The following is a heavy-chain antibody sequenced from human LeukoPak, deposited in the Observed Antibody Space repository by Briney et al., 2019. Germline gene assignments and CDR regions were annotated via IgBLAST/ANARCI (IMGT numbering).Heavy chain of an antibody. J-gene: IGHJ6*03. V-gene: IGHV4-39*07. CDR2: IYYSGST. CDR3: ASASYYYYYMDV. Sequence: SETLSLTCTVSGGSISSSSYYWGWIRQPPGKGLEWIGSIYYSGSTYYNPSLKSRVTISVDTSKNQFSLKLSSVTAADTAVYYCASASYYYYYMDVWGKGTTVTISS. CDR1: GGSISSSSYY.